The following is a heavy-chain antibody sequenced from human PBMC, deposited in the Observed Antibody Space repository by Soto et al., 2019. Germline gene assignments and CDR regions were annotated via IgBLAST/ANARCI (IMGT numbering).Heavy chain of an antibody. D-gene: IGHD6-19*01. CDR2: ISSRDLSI. Sequence: PGGSLGLSCTASGFIFSNYYMSWIRQAPGKGLEWVSSISSRDLSIYYADSVKGRFTIFRDNAKNSLFLHMSDLRATDTAVYYCGRVDATGWQVNGRAYFDHWGLGILGTVPA. V-gene: IGHV3-11*01. CDR3: GRVDATGWQVNGRAYFDH. J-gene: IGHJ4*02. CDR1: GFIFSNYY.